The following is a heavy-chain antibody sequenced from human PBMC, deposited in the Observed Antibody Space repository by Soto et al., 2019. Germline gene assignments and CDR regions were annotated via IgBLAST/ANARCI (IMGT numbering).Heavy chain of an antibody. V-gene: IGHV3-9*01. CDR3: AKDAISRVRVGMIYYDMDV. Sequence: EVQLVESGGGLVQPGRSLRLSCAASGFTFDDYAMHWVRQSPGKGLEWVSGGRWNSGSVGYADSVKGRFTISRDNTMNSLYQQMNSLIAENTALYHGAKDAISRVRVGMIYYDMDVWGQGTTVTVAS. CDR1: GFTFDDYA. J-gene: IGHJ6*02. CDR2: GRWNSGSV. D-gene: IGHD3-10*01.